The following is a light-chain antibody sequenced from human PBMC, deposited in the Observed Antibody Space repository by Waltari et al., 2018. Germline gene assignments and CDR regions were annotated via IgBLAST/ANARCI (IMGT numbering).Light chain of an antibody. CDR2: RAS. V-gene: IGKV1-5*03. CDR1: RDISTW. J-gene: IGKJ1*01. Sequence: DIQMTQSPSTLSASVGDRVSITCRASRDISTWLAWYQQKPGEAPKLLISRASDLESAVPSRFHGDGTGTEFTLTISGLQPDDFATYYCQQYNGYSRTFGQGTKVEIK. CDR3: QQYNGYSRT.